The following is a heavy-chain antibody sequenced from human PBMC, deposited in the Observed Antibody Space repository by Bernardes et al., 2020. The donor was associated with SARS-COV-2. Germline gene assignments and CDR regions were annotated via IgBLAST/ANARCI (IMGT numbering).Heavy chain of an antibody. CDR1: GGSISRYY. Sequence: SETLSLTCTVSGGSISRYYWTWIRQPAGKGLEWVGRIYISGSTFYNPSLKSRVSMSLDTSKNQFSLSLTSVTAADTAVYYCARDFWGRNWFDPWGQGTLVTVSS. V-gene: IGHV4-4*07. CDR2: IYISGST. CDR3: ARDFWGRNWFDP. D-gene: IGHD3-16*01. J-gene: IGHJ5*02.